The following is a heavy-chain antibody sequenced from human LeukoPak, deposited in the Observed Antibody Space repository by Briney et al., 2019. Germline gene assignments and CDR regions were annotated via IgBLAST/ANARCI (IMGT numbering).Heavy chain of an antibody. D-gene: IGHD2-15*01. CDR3: SRHRSLYFDS. Sequence: GGSLRLSCTASGFIFGDYAMSWVRQAPGKGLEWVGFIRSKTYGGTTEYAASVKGRFNISRDDSKSIAYLQMNSLEAEDTALYYCSRHRSLYFDSWGHGTLVTVSA. CDR1: GFIFGDYA. V-gene: IGHV3-49*04. J-gene: IGHJ4*01. CDR2: IRSKTYGGTT.